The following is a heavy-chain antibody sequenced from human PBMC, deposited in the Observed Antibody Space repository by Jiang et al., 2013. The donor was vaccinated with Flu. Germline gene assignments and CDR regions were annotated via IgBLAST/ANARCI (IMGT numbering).Heavy chain of an antibody. V-gene: IGHV1-69*01. Sequence: EVKKPGSSVKVSCKASGGTFSSYAISWVRQAPGQGLEWMGGIIPIFGTANYAQKFQGRVTITADESTSTAYMELSSLRSEDTAVYYCARKVGYYYDSSGYYSNWGQGTLVTVSS. J-gene: IGHJ4*02. CDR1: GGTFSSYA. D-gene: IGHD3-22*01. CDR3: ARKVGYYYDSSGYYSN. CDR2: IIPIFGTA.